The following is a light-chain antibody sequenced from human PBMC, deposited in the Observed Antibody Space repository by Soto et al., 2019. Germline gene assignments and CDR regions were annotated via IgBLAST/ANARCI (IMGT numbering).Light chain of an antibody. CDR2: DAS. Sequence: AIRMTQSPSSLSASTGDRVTITCRASQGISSYLAWYQQKPGKAPKLLIYDASSLESGVPSRFSGSRSGTDFTLTISSLQPEDFATYYCQQSYSRMTFGQGTKVDIK. J-gene: IGKJ1*01. CDR3: QQSYSRMT. V-gene: IGKV1-8*01. CDR1: QGISSY.